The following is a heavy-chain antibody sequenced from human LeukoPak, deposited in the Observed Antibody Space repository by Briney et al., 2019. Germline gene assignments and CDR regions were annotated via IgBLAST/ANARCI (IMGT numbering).Heavy chain of an antibody. CDR2: IWSDGTNT. V-gene: IGHV3-33*06. Sequence: GGSLRLSCAATGFTFNHYGMHWVRQAPGKGLEWVAVIWSDGTNTYYADSVKGRFTISRVDYENTVYLQMNSLRPEDTGVYYCAKDAQRGFDYSNSLEYWGQGTPVTVST. CDR1: GFTFNHYG. J-gene: IGHJ4*02. D-gene: IGHD4-11*01. CDR3: AKDAQRGFDYSNSLEY.